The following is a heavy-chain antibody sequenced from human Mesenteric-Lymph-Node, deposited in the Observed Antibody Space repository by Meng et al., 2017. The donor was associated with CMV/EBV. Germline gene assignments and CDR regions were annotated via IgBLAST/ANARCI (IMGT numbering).Heavy chain of an antibody. J-gene: IGHJ4*02. Sequence: GGSLGPSWAASGFIFSTCTMSWVRPPPGKGLEWISVIYGETNAAYYADSVGGRFTISRDDSTDTLYRQMNSLRVEDTAVYYCAKRNCGGVCFTDYWGQGTLVTVSS. CDR1: GFIFSTCT. D-gene: IGHD2-21*01. CDR2: IYGETNAA. V-gene: IGHV3-23*03. CDR3: AKRNCGGVCFTDY.